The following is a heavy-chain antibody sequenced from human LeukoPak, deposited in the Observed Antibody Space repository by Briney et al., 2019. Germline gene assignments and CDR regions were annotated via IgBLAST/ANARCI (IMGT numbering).Heavy chain of an antibody. CDR3: AKASAVAGNFDY. D-gene: IGHD6-19*01. J-gene: IGHJ4*02. V-gene: IGHV3-7*01. CDR1: GFTFSSYW. Sequence: PGGSLRLSCAASGFTFSSYWMSWVRQAPGKGLEWVANIKQDGSEKYYADSVKGRFTISRDNSKNTLYLQMNSLRAEDTAVYYCAKASAVAGNFDYWGQGTLVTVSS. CDR2: IKQDGSEK.